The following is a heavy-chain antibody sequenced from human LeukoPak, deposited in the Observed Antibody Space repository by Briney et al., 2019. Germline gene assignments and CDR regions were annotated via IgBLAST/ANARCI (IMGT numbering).Heavy chain of an antibody. Sequence: SGPTLVKPTQTPTLTCTFSGFSLSTSGVGVGWIRQPPGKALEWLALIYWNDDKRYSPSLKSRLTITKDTSKNQVVLTMTNMDPVDTATYYCAHTRIVGSKWGAFDIWGQGTMVTVSS. CDR1: GFSLSTSGVG. V-gene: IGHV2-5*01. D-gene: IGHD1-26*01. CDR3: AHTRIVGSKWGAFDI. CDR2: IYWNDDK. J-gene: IGHJ3*02.